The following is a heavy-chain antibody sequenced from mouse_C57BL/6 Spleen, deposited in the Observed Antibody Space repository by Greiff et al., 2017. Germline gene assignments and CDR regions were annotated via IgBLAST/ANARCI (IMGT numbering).Heavy chain of an antibody. D-gene: IGHD2-5*01. V-gene: IGHV1-80*01. CDR3: ATSFYYSNYVDY. Sequence: LKESGASVKISCKASGYAFSSYWMNWVKQRPGKGLEWIGQIYPGDGDTNYNGKFKGKATLTADKSSSTAYMQLSSLTSEDSAVYFCATSFYYSNYVDYWGQGTTLTVSS. CDR1: GYAFSSYW. CDR2: IYPGDGDT. J-gene: IGHJ2*01.